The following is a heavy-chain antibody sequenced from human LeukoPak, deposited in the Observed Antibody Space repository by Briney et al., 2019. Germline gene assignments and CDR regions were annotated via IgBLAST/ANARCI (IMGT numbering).Heavy chain of an antibody. D-gene: IGHD5-12*01. CDR3: ARSSLGTITAGPFDY. J-gene: IGHJ4*02. CDR1: GYTFSSYG. V-gene: IGHV1-18*01. CDR2: ISGYNGNT. Sequence: ASVKVSCKDSGYTFSSYGIAWVRQAPGQGLECMGWISGYNGNTNYAQKLQGRVSMTTDTSTTTAYMELRSLTSDDTALYYCARSSLGTITAGPFDYWGQGTLVTVSS.